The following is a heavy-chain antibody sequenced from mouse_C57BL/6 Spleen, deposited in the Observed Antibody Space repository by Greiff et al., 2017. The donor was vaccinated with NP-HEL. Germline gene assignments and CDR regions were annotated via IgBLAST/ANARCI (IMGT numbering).Heavy chain of an antibody. CDR2: IYPGDGDT. Sequence: QVQLQQSGPELVKPGASVKISCKASGYAFSSSWMNWVKQRPGKGLEWIGRIYPGDGDTNYNGKFKGKATLTADKSSSTAYMQLSSLTSEDSAVYFCARRTTMITTGYYVDYWGQGTTLTVSS. J-gene: IGHJ2*01. V-gene: IGHV1-82*01. D-gene: IGHD2-4*01. CDR1: GYAFSSSW. CDR3: ARRTTMITTGYYVDY.